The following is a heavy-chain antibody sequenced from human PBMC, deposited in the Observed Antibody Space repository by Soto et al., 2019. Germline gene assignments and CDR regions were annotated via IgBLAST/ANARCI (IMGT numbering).Heavy chain of an antibody. J-gene: IGHJ5*02. CDR3: SRRAPEGSDR. CDR1: GGSIATSSYF. V-gene: IGHV4-39*02. CDR2: MDYRVTI. Sequence: SETLSLTCTVSGGSIATSSYFWAWIRRPPGKGLEWIGSMDYRVTIYNNPSLKSRVTISVDTSKNHFSLKLDSVTAADTALYYCSRRAPEGSDRWGQGNIVTVSA.